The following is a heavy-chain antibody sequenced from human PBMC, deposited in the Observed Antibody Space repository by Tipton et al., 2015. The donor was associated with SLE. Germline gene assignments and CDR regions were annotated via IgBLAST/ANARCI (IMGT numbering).Heavy chain of an antibody. J-gene: IGHJ4*02. V-gene: IGHV4-38-2*01. CDR1: GYSLSSGYY. CDR3: ANQNWNYYF. CDR2: IYHSGST. D-gene: IGHD1-7*01. Sequence: TLSLTCAVSGYSLSSGYYWGWMRLPPGKGLEWIGTIYHSGSTYYNPSLKSRVTISVDTSKNQFSLKMTSVTAADTAVYYCANQNWNYYFWGQGNLVTVSS.